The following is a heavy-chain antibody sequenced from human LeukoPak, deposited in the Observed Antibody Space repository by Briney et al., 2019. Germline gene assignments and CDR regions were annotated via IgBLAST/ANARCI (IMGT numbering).Heavy chain of an antibody. Sequence: SETLSLTCTVSGGSISIYYWSWIRQPAGKELEWIGRIYNSGSTNYNPSLQSRVTMSVDTSKNQFSLRLSSVTAADTAVYYCARDGGNGPFDYWGQGTLVTVSS. V-gene: IGHV4-4*07. D-gene: IGHD1-1*01. CDR3: ARDGGNGPFDY. CDR1: GGSISIYY. CDR2: IYNSGST. J-gene: IGHJ4*02.